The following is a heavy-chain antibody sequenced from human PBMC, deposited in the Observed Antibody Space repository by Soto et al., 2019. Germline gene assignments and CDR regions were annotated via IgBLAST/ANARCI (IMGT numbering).Heavy chain of an antibody. CDR1: GGSISSYY. V-gene: IGHV4-59*01. D-gene: IGHD6-13*01. Sequence: SETLSLTCTVSGGSISSYYWGWIRQPPGKGLEWIGYIYYSGSTNYNPSLKSRVTISVDTSKNQFSLKLSSVTAADTAVYYCARSYSSSWYFWFDPWGQGTLVTVSS. CDR3: ARSYSSSWYFWFDP. J-gene: IGHJ5*02. CDR2: IYYSGST.